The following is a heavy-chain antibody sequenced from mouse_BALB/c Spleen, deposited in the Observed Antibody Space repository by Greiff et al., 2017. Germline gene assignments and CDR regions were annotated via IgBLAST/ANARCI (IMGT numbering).Heavy chain of an antibody. CDR1: GFSLTSYG. CDR3: AREGDGYSPGYYAMDY. CDR2: IWAGGST. Sequence: QVQLKQSGPGLVAPSQSLSITCTVSGFSLTSYGVHWVRQPPGKGLEWLGVIWAGGSTNYNSALMSRLSISKDNSKSQVFLKMNSLQTDDTAMYYCAREGDGYSPGYYAMDYWGQGTSVTVSS. V-gene: IGHV2-9*02. D-gene: IGHD2-3*01. J-gene: IGHJ4*01.